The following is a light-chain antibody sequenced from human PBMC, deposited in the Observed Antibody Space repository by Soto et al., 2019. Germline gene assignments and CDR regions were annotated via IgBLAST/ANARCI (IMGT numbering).Light chain of an antibody. Sequence: ALTQPASVSGSPGQSITISCTGTSSDVGGLDYVSWYQHHPGKAPKLIIHEVSSRPSGVSDRFSGSKSGNTASLTISTLQAEDEANYYCSSYTTSSTYVFGTGTKVTVL. V-gene: IGLV2-14*01. CDR3: SSYTTSSTYV. CDR1: SSDVGGLDY. J-gene: IGLJ1*01. CDR2: EVS.